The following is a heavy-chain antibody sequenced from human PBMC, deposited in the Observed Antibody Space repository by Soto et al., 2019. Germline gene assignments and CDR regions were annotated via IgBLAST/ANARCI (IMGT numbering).Heavy chain of an antibody. D-gene: IGHD1-1*01. CDR2: ISGSGGST. V-gene: IGHV3-23*01. Sequence: GGSLRLSCAASGFTFSSYAMSWVRQAPGKGLEWVSAISGSGGSTYYADSVKGRFTISRDNSKNTLYLQMNSLRAEDTAVYYCAKDGRGTTRSNWFDPWGQGTLVTVSS. J-gene: IGHJ5*02. CDR1: GFTFSSYA. CDR3: AKDGRGTTRSNWFDP.